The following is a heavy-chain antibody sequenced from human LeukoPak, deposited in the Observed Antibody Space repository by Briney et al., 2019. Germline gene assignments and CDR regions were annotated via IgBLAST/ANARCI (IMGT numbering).Heavy chain of an antibody. V-gene: IGHV3-74*01. CDR1: GFSFSTYW. CDR3: AKEFSGSYYEGEFDY. D-gene: IGHD1-26*01. J-gene: IGHJ4*02. CDR2: INSDGSIT. Sequence: GGSLRLSCAASGFSFSTYWMHWVRQAPGKGLVWVSRINSDGSITSYADSVKGRLTISRDNAKNTLYLQMNSLRAEDTAVYYCAKEFSGSYYEGEFDYWGQGTLVTVSS.